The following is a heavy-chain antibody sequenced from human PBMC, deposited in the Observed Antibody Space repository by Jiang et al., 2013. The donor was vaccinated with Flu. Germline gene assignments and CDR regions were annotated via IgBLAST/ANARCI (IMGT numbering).Heavy chain of an antibody. Sequence: CAASGFTFSSYAMSWVRQAPGKGLEWVSAISGSGGSTYYADSVKGRFTISRDNSKNTLYLQMNSLRAEDTAVYYCAKDLPGGDFWSGYDYGMDVWGQGTTVTVSS. CDR3: AKDLPGGDFWSGYDYGMDV. CDR2: ISGSGGST. V-gene: IGHV3-23*01. CDR1: GFTFSSYA. J-gene: IGHJ6*02. D-gene: IGHD3-3*01.